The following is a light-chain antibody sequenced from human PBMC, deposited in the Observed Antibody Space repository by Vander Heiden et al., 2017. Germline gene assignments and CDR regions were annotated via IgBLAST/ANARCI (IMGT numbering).Light chain of an antibody. Sequence: DIQMTQSPSTLSASVGDRVTITCRASQSISSWLAWYQQKPGKAPKLLIYKASSLESGVPSRFSGSGSGTEFTLTISSLQPDDFATYYCQQYNSSPYTFVQGTKLEIK. CDR3: QQYNSSPYT. CDR1: QSISSW. CDR2: KAS. J-gene: IGKJ2*01. V-gene: IGKV1-5*03.